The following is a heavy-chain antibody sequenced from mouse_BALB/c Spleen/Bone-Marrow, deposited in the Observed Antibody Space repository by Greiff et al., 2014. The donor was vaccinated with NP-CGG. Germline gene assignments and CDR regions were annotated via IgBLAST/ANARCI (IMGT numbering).Heavy chain of an antibody. J-gene: IGHJ3*01. Sequence: EVQLQQSGPELVKPGASVKMSCKASGYTFTSYVMHWVKQKPGQGLEWIGYINPYNDGTKYNEKFKGKATLTSDKSSSTAYMELSSLTSEDSAVYYCARTYYYGSNLFAYRGQGTLVTVSA. CDR1: GYTFTSYV. CDR3: ARTYYYGSNLFAY. V-gene: IGHV1-14*01. CDR2: INPYNDGT. D-gene: IGHD1-1*01.